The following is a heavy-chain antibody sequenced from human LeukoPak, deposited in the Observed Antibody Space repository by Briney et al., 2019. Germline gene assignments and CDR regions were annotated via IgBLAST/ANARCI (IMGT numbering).Heavy chain of an antibody. J-gene: IGHJ4*02. D-gene: IGHD3-9*01. CDR3: TTEAGDYDILTGYTFDY. V-gene: IGHV3-15*01. CDR2: IKSKTDGGTT. CDR1: VFSFSNAC. Sequence: GGSLRLSCAASVFSFSNACMSGGRQAPGKGREWGGRIKSKTDGGTTDYAAPVKGRFTISRDDSKNTLYLQMNSLNTEDTAVYYCTTEAGDYDILTGYTFDYWGQGPLVPVSS.